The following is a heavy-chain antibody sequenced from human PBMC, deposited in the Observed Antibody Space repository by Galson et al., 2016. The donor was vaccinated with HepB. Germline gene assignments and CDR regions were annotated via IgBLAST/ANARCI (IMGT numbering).Heavy chain of an antibody. CDR3: AREAIAAAVTHDAFDI. V-gene: IGHV3-53*01. J-gene: IGHJ3*02. CDR2: IYSGGST. Sequence: SLRLSCAASGFSVSSNYIIWVRQAPGKGLEWVSAIYSGGSTYYADAVKGHFTVSRDNPKNTVYLQMNSLRAEDTAVYYCAREAIAAAVTHDAFDIWGQGTMVTVCS. D-gene: IGHD6-13*01. CDR1: GFSVSSNY.